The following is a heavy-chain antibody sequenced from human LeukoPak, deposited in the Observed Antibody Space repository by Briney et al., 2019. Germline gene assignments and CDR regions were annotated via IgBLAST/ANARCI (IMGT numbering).Heavy chain of an antibody. V-gene: IGHV3-43*01. J-gene: IGHJ6*02. Sequence: GGSLRLSCAASGFTFDDYTMHWVRQAPGKGLEWVSLISWDGGSTYYADSVKGRFTISRDNSKNSLYLQMNSLRTEDTALYYCAKDPGYSYGNYYYYGMDVWGQGTTVTVSS. D-gene: IGHD5-18*01. CDR1: GFTFDDYT. CDR3: AKDPGYSYGNYYYYGMDV. CDR2: ISWDGGST.